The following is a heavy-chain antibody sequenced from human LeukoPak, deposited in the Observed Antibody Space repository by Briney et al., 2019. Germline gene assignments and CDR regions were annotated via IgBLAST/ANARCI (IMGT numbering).Heavy chain of an antibody. CDR2: ISYDGSNK. V-gene: IGHV3-30*04. Sequence: PGGSLRLSCAPSGFTFSSYAMHWVRPAPGKGLEWVAFISYDGSNKYYADSVKGRFTISRDNSKNTLYLQMNSLRAEDTAVYYCARESGPNWFDHWGQGTLVTVSS. J-gene: IGHJ5*02. CDR3: ARESGPNWFDH. CDR1: GFTFSSYA. D-gene: IGHD6-25*01.